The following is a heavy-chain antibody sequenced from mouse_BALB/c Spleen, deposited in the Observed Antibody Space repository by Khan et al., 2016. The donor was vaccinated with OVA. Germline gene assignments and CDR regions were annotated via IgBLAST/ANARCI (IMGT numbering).Heavy chain of an antibody. J-gene: IGHJ3*01. V-gene: IGHV14-1*02. CDR2: IDPENGNT. CDR3: ARAGYSPWFAY. D-gene: IGHD2-3*01. CDR1: GFNIKDYY. Sequence: EVQLQESGAELVRPGALVKLSCKASGFNIKDYYIHWVKQRPEQGLEWIGWIDPENGNTIYDPKFQGKAHITADTSSNTAYLHFSSLTSEDTAVYYCARAGYSPWFAYWGQGTLVTVSA.